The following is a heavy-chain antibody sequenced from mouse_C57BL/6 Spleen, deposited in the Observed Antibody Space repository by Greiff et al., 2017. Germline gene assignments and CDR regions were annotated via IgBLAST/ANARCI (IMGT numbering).Heavy chain of an antibody. J-gene: IGHJ1*03. Sequence: QVQLQQPGAELVKPGASVKLSCKASGYTFTSYWMHWVKQRPGQGLEWIGMIHPNSGSTNYNEKFKSKATLTVDKSSSTAYMQLSSLTSEDSAVYYCARERKGGYFDVWGTGTTVTVSS. CDR1: GYTFTSYW. V-gene: IGHV1-64*01. CDR3: ARERKGGYFDV. CDR2: IHPNSGST.